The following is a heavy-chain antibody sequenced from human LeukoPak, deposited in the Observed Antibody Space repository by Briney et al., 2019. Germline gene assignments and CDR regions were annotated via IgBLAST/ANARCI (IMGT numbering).Heavy chain of an antibody. CDR2: INHSGST. D-gene: IGHD6-13*01. CDR1: GGSFSGYY. V-gene: IGHV4-34*01. Sequence: SETLSLTCAVYGGSFSGYYWSWIRQPPGKGLERIGEINHSGSTNYNPSLKSRVTISVDTSKNQFSLKLSSVTAADTAVYYCARFRGVAAAHLYYFDYWGQGTLVTVSS. CDR3: ARFRGVAAAHLYYFDY. J-gene: IGHJ4*02.